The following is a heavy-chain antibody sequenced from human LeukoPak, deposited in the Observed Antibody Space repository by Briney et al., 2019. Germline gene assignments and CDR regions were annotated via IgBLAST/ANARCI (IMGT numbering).Heavy chain of an antibody. V-gene: IGHV1-69*13. CDR2: IIPIFGTA. J-gene: IGHJ4*02. CDR3: AVWFGELSPFDY. Sequence: SVKVSCKASGGTFSSYAISWVRQAPGQGLEWMGGIIPIFGTANYAQKFQGRVTITADESTSTAYMELSSLRSEDTAVYYCAVWFGELSPFDYWDRGTLVTVSS. CDR1: GGTFSSYA. D-gene: IGHD3-10*01.